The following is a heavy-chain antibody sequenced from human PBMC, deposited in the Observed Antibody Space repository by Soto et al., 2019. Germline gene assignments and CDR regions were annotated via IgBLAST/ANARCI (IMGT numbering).Heavy chain of an antibody. CDR1: GDSFSNYY. J-gene: IGHJ5*02. V-gene: IGHV4-4*07. D-gene: IGHD2-2*01. CDR3: ATGRSEVVPGAMDT. CDR2: IYPTGST. Sequence: SETLSLTCTVSGDSFSNYYCDWVRKSAGKGLEWIGRIYPTGSTTYNPSLKSRLTMSVDTSKNQFSLRLTSMTAADTAVYYCATGRSEVVPGAMDTWGQGTLVTVSS.